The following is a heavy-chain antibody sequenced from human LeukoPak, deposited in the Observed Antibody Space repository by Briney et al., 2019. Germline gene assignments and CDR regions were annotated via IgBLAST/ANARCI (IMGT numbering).Heavy chain of an antibody. CDR2: INAGNGNT. D-gene: IGHD3-10*01. CDR1: GYTFSNSG. CDR3: ARGRGLIGTSRFDP. V-gene: IGHV1-3*01. Sequence: ASVKVSCKTSGYTFSNSGLHWVRQAPGQSLEWMGRINAGNGNTKYSQKFQDRLTITRDTSASTVYMELNSLKSEDTAMYYCARGRGLIGTSRFDPWGQGTLVIVSS. J-gene: IGHJ5*02.